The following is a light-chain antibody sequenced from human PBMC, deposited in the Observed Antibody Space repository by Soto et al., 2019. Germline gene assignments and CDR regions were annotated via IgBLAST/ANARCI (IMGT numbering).Light chain of an antibody. CDR3: GTWDSSLSFWV. Sequence: QPVLTQPPSVSAAPGQKVTISCSGSSSNIGNNYVSWYQQLPGTAPKLLIYDNNKRPSGIPDRFSGSKSGTSATLGITGLQTGDEADYYCGTWDSSLSFWVFGGGTKLTVL. CDR2: DNN. V-gene: IGLV1-51*01. J-gene: IGLJ3*02. CDR1: SSNIGNNY.